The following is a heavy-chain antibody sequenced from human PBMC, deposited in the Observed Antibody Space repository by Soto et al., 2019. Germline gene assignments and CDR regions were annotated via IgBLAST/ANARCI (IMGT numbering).Heavy chain of an antibody. CDR3: ERVLRGIVAVPATDRLPQGYAMDA. V-gene: IGHV4-34*01. D-gene: IGHD2-2*01. CDR1: GGTFSGYY. CDR2: SNHSGST. Sequence: SETLSLTCAVYGGTFSGYYWSCIRQPPGQGLEWVGESNHSGSTNYNPSLKSRVTISVGTHKNQFSLKLSSVTAADTAVYYCERVLRGIVAVPATDRLPQGYAMDARGQGTSVSVSS. J-gene: IGHJ6*02.